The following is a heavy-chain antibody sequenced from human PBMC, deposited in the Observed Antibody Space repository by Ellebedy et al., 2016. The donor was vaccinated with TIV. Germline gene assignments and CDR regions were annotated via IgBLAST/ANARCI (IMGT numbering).Heavy chain of an antibody. CDR2: IKQDGSEK. CDR1: GFTFSSYW. V-gene: IGHV3-7*03. Sequence: GGSLRLXXVASGFTFSSYWMSWVRQAPGKGLEWVANIKQDGSEKYYVDSVKGRFTISRDNAKNSLYLQMNSLRAEDTAVYYCARDSGSYELLYYFDYWGQGTLVTVSS. D-gene: IGHD1-26*01. J-gene: IGHJ4*02. CDR3: ARDSGSYELLYYFDY.